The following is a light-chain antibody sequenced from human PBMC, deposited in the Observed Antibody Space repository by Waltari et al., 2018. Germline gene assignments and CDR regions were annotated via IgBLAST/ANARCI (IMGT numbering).Light chain of an antibody. J-gene: IGKJ2*01. V-gene: IGKV1-NL1*01. Sequence: DIQMTQSPSSLSASVGDRVTITCRASRAISNYVNWYQQRPGLAPKLLIYAASTLQGGVPTRFTGSGSGTDFTLTISSLQAEDVAVYYCQQYYSIPPYTFGQGTKLEIK. CDR3: QQYYSIPPYT. CDR2: AAS. CDR1: RAISNY.